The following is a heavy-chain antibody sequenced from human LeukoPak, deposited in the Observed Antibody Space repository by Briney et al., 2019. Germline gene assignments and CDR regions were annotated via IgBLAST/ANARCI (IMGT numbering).Heavy chain of an antibody. J-gene: IGHJ4*02. Sequence: GASVKVSCKASGYTFTSYGISWVRQAPGQGLEWMGWISAYNGNTNYAQKLQGRVTMTTDTSTSTAYMELRSLRSDDTAVYYCAREVIGFRGPSRRVFDYWGQGTLVTVSS. CDR1: GYTFTSYG. CDR3: AREVIGFRGPSRRVFDY. V-gene: IGHV1-18*01. D-gene: IGHD3-10*01. CDR2: ISAYNGNT.